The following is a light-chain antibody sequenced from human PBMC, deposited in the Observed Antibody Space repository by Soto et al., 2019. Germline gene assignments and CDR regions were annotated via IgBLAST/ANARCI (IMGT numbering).Light chain of an antibody. CDR2: AAS. J-gene: IGKJ1*01. V-gene: IGKV1-39*01. CDR3: PQSYSSPPT. Sequence: NKITQSPSSLSASVEDRVIFTCRASQSISNHINWYQQKPGKAPKLLIFAASSLQSGVPSRFSGSRSGPDFTRTISSLQPEDFATYYCPQSYSSPPTFGQGNKVDI. CDR1: QSISNH.